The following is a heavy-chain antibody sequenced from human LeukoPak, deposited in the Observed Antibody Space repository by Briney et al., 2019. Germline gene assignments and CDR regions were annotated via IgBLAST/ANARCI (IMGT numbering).Heavy chain of an antibody. D-gene: IGHD5-24*01. V-gene: IGHV1-69*05. CDR1: GGTFSSYA. CDR3: ATDHSMADTAWWFDP. Sequence: EASVKVSCKASGGTFSSYAISWVRQAPGQGLEWMGGIIPIFGTANYAQKFQGRITMSRDTSTSTVYMELSSLRSEDTAFYYCATDHSMADTAWWFDPWGQGTLVTVSS. J-gene: IGHJ5*02. CDR2: IIPIFGTA.